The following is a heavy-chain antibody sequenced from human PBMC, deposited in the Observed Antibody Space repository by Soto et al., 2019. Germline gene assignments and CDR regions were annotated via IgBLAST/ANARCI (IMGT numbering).Heavy chain of an antibody. CDR2: ISSSSSYI. V-gene: IGHV3-21*01. CDR3: ARALGEQWDLGILGKIYYYYYMDV. J-gene: IGHJ6*03. Sequence: PGGSVRLSCAASGFTFSSYSMNWVRQAPGKGLEWVSSISSSSSYIYYADSVKGRFTISRDNAKNSLYLQMNSLRAEDTAVYYCARALGEQWDLGILGKIYYYYYMDVWGKGTTVTGPS. D-gene: IGHD3-16*01. CDR1: GFTFSSYS.